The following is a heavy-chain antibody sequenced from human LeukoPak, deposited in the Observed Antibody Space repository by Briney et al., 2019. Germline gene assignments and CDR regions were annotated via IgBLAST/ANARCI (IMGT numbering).Heavy chain of an antibody. V-gene: IGHV1-46*01. CDR3: ARDTRYCSSSICYSNNWFDP. D-gene: IGHD2-2*01. CDR2: INPSDGST. CDR1: GYTFTSYY. Sequence: ASVKVSCKASGYTFTSYYMHWVRQAPGQGLEWMGIINPSDGSTLYAQKFQGRVIMTRDLSTSTVYMELSSLRSEDTAVCYCARDTRYCSSSICYSNNWFDPWGQGTLVTVSS. J-gene: IGHJ5*02.